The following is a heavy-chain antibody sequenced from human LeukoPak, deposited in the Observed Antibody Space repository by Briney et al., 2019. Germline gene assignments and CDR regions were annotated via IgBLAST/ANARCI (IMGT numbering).Heavy chain of an antibody. V-gene: IGHV3-74*01. J-gene: IGHJ4*02. Sequence: GGSLRLSCAASGFTSDTYWMHWVRQAPATGLVWVARINSDGSSTSYADSVKGRFTISRDNAKNALYLQLNSLRADDTAVYYCARDHFSGCPDYWGQGTLVTVSS. CDR3: ARDHFSGCPDY. D-gene: IGHD6-19*01. CDR1: GFTSDTYW. CDR2: INSDGSST.